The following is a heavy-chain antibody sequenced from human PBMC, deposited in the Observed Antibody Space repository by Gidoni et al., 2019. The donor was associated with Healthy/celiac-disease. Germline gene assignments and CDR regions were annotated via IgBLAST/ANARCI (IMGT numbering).Heavy chain of an antibody. Sequence: QVQLVESGGGVVQPGRSLRLSCAASGFTFSSYGMHWVRQAPGKGLEWVAVISYDGSNKYYADSVKGRFTISRDNSKNTLYLQMNSLRAEDTAVYYCAKLYVNLVAARSVSAFDIWGQGTMVTVSS. J-gene: IGHJ3*02. V-gene: IGHV3-30*18. D-gene: IGHD2-15*01. CDR3: AKLYVNLVAARSVSAFDI. CDR2: ISYDGSNK. CDR1: GFTFSSYG.